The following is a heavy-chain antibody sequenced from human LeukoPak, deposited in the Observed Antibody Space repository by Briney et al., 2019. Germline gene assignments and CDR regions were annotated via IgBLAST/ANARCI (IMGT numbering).Heavy chain of an antibody. CDR2: IHHSGNA. V-gene: IGHV4-59*04. CDR3: ATIGSGSPLFDY. CDR1: GGSISSYY. D-gene: IGHD1-26*01. Sequence: PSETLSLTCTVSGGSISSYYWSWVRQPPGKGLEWIGYIHHSGNAYYNPSLETRVTLSVARYKNQFSLKVTSVTAADTAVYYCATIGSGSPLFDYWGQGTLVTVSS. J-gene: IGHJ4*02.